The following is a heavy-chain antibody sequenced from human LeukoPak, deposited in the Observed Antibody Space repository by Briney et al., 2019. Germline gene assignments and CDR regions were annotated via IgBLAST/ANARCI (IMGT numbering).Heavy chain of an antibody. CDR3: ARSYFSLGAFDI. J-gene: IGHJ3*02. CDR1: GYSIRTGYY. V-gene: IGHV4-38-2*01. CDR2: VYHSGST. Sequence: SETLSPTCGVSGYSIRTGYYWGWVRQPPGKGLEWIGSVYHSGSTYYNPSLKSRVNILVDMSKNQFSLRLTSVTAADTAVYYCARSYFSLGAFDIWGQGTMVTVSS. D-gene: IGHD2/OR15-2a*01.